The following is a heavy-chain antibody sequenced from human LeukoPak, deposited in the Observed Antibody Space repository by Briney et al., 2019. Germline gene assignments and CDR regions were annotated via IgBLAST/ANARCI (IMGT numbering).Heavy chain of an antibody. D-gene: IGHD6-6*01. J-gene: IGHJ4*02. CDR3: ATPPRYSSSSGFDY. CDR1: GYTFTSYG. V-gene: IGHV1-18*01. CDR2: ISAYSGNT. Sequence: ASVKVSCKASGYTFTSYGISWVRQAPGQGREWMGWISAYSGNTNYAQKLQGRVTMTTDTSTSTAYMELRSLRSDDTAVYYCATPPRYSSSSGFDYWGQGTLVTVSS.